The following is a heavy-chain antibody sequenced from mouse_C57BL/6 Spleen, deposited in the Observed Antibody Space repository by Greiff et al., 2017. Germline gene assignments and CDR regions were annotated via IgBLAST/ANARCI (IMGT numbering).Heavy chain of an antibody. CDR1: GFSLTSYG. CDR2: IWGVGST. V-gene: IGHV2-6*01. Sequence: VKLVESGPGLVAPSQSLSITCTVSGFSLTSYGVDWVRQSPGKGLEWLGVIWGVGSTNYNSALKSRLSISKDNSKSQVFLKMNSLQTDDTAMYYCARTDSSGSFFDYWGQGTTLTVSS. J-gene: IGHJ2*01. D-gene: IGHD3-2*02. CDR3: ARTDSSGSFFDY.